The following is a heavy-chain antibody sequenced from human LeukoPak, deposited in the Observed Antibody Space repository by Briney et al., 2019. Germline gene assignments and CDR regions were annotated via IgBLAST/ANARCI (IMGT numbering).Heavy chain of an antibody. J-gene: IGHJ6*04. CDR3: WGYCSSTSCYYSDYYYGMDV. CDR2: ISSSGSTI. Sequence: PGGSLRLSCAASGFTFSSYEMNWVRQAPGKGLEWVSYISSSGSTIYYADSAKGRFTISGDNAKNSLYLQMNSLRAEDTAVYYCWGYCSSTSCYYSDYYYGMDVWGKGTTVTVSS. CDR1: GFTFSSYE. D-gene: IGHD2-2*01. V-gene: IGHV3-48*03.